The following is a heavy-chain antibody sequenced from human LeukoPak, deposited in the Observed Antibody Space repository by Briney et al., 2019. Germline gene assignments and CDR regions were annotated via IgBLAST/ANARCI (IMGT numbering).Heavy chain of an antibody. CDR1: GGTFSSYT. J-gene: IGHJ3*02. CDR2: IIPILGIA. Sequence: GASVKVSCKASGGTFSSYTISWVRQAPGQGLEWMGRIIPILGIANYAQKFQGRVTITADKSTSTAYMELSSLRSEDTAVYYCASHSPRIAAAGGAYAFDIWGQGIMVTISS. V-gene: IGHV1-69*02. D-gene: IGHD6-13*01. CDR3: ASHSPRIAAAGGAYAFDI.